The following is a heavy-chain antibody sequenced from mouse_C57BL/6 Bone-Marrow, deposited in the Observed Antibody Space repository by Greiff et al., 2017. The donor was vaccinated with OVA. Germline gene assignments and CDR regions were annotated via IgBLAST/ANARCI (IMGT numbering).Heavy chain of an antibody. CDR1: GFTFTDYY. D-gene: IGHD1-1*01. CDR2: IRNKANGYTT. CDR3: ARTHDCDSSSWFAY. J-gene: IGHJ3*01. Sequence: EVMLVESGGGLVQPGGSLSLSCAASGFTFTDYYMSWVRQPPGKALEWLGFIRNKANGYTTEYSASVKGRFTISRDNSQSILYLQRNSLRAEDSASYYCARTHDCDSSSWFAYWGQGTLVTVSA. V-gene: IGHV7-3*01.